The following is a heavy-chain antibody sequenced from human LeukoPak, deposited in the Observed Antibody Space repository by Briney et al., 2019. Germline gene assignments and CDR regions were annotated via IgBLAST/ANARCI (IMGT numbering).Heavy chain of an antibody. Sequence: SETLSLTCAVYGGSFSGYYWSWIRQPPGKGLEWIGRIYTSGSTNYNPSLKSRVTISVDTSKNQFSLKLSSVTAADTAVYYCAREGREATIDYWGQGTLVTVSS. V-gene: IGHV4-59*10. D-gene: IGHD1-26*01. CDR1: GGSFSGYY. CDR2: IYTSGST. CDR3: AREGREATIDY. J-gene: IGHJ4*02.